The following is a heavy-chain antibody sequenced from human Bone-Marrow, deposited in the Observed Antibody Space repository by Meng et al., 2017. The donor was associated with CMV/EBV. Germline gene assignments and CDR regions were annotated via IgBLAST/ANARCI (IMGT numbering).Heavy chain of an antibody. V-gene: IGHV1-18*01. Sequence: ASVKVSCKASGYTFTSYGISWVRQAPGQGLEWMGWISAYSGNTNYAQKLQGRVTMTTDTSTSTAYMELRSLGSDDTAVYYCARDRMWEFLVVPDAIYDAFDIWGQGTMVTVSS. CDR3: ARDRMWEFLVVPDAIYDAFDI. D-gene: IGHD2-2*01. CDR1: GYTFTSYG. J-gene: IGHJ3*02. CDR2: ISAYSGNT.